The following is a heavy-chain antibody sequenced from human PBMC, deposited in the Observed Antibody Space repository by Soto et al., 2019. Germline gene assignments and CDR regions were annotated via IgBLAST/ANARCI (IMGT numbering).Heavy chain of an antibody. V-gene: IGHV3-23*01. CDR3: AKDLVRSEYYYYYYMDV. D-gene: IGHD6-6*01. CDR1: GFTFSSYA. Sequence: GGSLRLSCAASGFTFSSYAMSWVRQAPGKGLEWVSAISGSGGSTYYADSVKGRFTISRDNSKNTLYLQMNSLRAEDTAVYYCAKDLVRSEYYYYYYMDVWGKGTTVTVSS. J-gene: IGHJ6*03. CDR2: ISGSGGST.